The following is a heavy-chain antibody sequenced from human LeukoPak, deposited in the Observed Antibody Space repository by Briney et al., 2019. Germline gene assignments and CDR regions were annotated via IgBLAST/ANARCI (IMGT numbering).Heavy chain of an antibody. CDR3: ARGLAYCGVDCYSSYGMDL. V-gene: IGHV4-31*03. J-gene: IGHJ6*02. CDR2: IYYRGST. D-gene: IGHD2-21*02. Sequence: SQTLTLTCSVSGGSISSGGYYWGWIRQHPGKGLEWIGYIYYRGSTYYNPSLKSRVTISLDTSNNQFSLKLSSVTAADTAVYYCARGLAYCGVDCYSSYGMDLWGQGTTVTVSS. CDR1: GGSISSGGYY.